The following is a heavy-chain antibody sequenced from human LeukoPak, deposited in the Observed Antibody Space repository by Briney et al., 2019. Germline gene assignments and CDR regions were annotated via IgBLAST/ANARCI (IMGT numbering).Heavy chain of an antibody. CDR3: ARFYGSYFDY. Sequence: PSETLSLTCTVSGGSIRSSSYYWGWIRQPPGKGLEWVGSMYYSGSTNYNPSLKSRVTISVDTSKNQFSLKLSSVTAADTAVYYCARFYGSYFDYWGQGTLVTVSS. CDR1: GGSIRSSSYY. D-gene: IGHD1-14*01. J-gene: IGHJ4*02. CDR2: MYYSGST. V-gene: IGHV4-39*01.